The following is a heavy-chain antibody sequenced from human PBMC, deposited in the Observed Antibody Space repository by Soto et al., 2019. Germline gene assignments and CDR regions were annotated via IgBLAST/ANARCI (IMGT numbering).Heavy chain of an antibody. D-gene: IGHD2-15*01. CDR3: ARDLGYCSGGSCSDFDY. CDR1: GGSISSSNR. V-gene: IGHV4-4*02. Sequence: QVQLQESGPGLVKPSGTLSLTCAVSGGSISSSNRWSWVRQPPGKGLEWIGEIYHSGSTNYNPSLKSRVTISVDKSKNQFSLKLSSVTAADTAVYYCARDLGYCSGGSCSDFDYWGQGTLVTVSS. J-gene: IGHJ4*02. CDR2: IYHSGST.